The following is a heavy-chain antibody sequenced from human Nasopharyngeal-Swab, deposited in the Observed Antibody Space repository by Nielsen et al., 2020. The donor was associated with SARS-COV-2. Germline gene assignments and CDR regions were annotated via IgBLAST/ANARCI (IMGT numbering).Heavy chain of an antibody. J-gene: IGHJ5*01. CDR3: ARGRYSSGWYILYNWFGP. V-gene: IGHV4-34*01. CDR2: INHSGST. Sequence: SQTLSLTCAVYGGSFSGYYWSWIRQPPGKGLEWIGEINHSGSTNYNPSLKSRVTISVDTSKNQFSLKLSSVTAADTAVYYCARGRYSSGWYILYNWFGPWGQGTTVTVSS. D-gene: IGHD6-19*01. CDR1: GGSFSGYY.